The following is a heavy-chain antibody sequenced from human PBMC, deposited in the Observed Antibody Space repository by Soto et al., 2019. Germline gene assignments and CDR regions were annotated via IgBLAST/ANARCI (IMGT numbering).Heavy chain of an antibody. CDR3: ARVYYDILTGQNWFDP. Sequence: QVQLQESGPGLVKPSQTLSLTCTVSGGSISSGGYYWSWIRQHPGKGLEWIGYIYYSGSTYYNPSTTSRVTISVDTSKNQFSLKLSSVTAADTAVYYCARVYYDILTGQNWFDPWGQGTLVTVSS. J-gene: IGHJ5*02. CDR2: IYYSGST. CDR1: GGSISSGGYY. D-gene: IGHD3-9*01. V-gene: IGHV4-31*03.